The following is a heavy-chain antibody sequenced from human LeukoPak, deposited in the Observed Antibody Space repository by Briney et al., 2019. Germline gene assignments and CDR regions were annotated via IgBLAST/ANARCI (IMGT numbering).Heavy chain of an antibody. CDR1: GFTVSSNY. V-gene: IGHV3-66*01. J-gene: IGHJ4*02. CDR3: ARCFARPLRGGSTSCWDY. CDR2: IYSGGST. D-gene: IGHD2-2*01. Sequence: GGSLRLSCAASGFTVSSNYMSWVRQAPGKGLEWVSVIYSGGSTYYADSVKGRFTISRDNAKNSLYLQMNSLRAEDTAVYYCARCFARPLRGGSTSCWDYWGQGTLVTVSS.